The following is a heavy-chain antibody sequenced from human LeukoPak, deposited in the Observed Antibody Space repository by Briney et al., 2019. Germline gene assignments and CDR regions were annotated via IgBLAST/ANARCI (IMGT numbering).Heavy chain of an antibody. V-gene: IGHV3-73*01. Sequence: GGSLRLSCAASGFTFSGSAMHWVRQASGKGLEWVGRIRSKANSYATAYAASVKGRFTISRDDSKNTAYLQMNSLKPEDTAVYYCTRLGSTVVTSRAKYYYYYMDVWGKGTTVTVSS. CDR2: IRSKANSYAT. CDR1: GFTFSGSA. D-gene: IGHD4-23*01. CDR3: TRLGSTVVTSRAKYYYYYMDV. J-gene: IGHJ6*03.